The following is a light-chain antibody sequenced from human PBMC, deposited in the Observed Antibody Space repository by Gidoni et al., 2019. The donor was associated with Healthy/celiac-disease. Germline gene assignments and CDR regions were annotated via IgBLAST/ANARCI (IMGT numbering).Light chain of an antibody. CDR1: QGISSY. J-gene: IGKJ4*01. CDR2: AAS. CDR3: QQLNSYPLIT. Sequence: DIQLTQSPSFLSASVGDRVTITCRARQGISSYLAWYQQKPGKAPKLLIYAASTLQSGVPSRFSGSGSGTEFNLTIRSLQPEDFATYYCQQLNSYPLITFGGGTKVEIK. V-gene: IGKV1-9*01.